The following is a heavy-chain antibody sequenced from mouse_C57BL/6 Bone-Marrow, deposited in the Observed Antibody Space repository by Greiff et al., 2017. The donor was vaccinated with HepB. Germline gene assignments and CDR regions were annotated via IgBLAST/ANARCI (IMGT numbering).Heavy chain of an antibody. CDR1: GFTFSDYG. V-gene: IGHV5-17*01. J-gene: IGHJ1*03. Sequence: DVMLVESGGGLVKPGGSLKLSCAASGFTFSDYGMHWVRQAPEKGLEWVAYISSGSSTIYYADTVKGRFTISRDNAKNTLFLQMTSLRSEDTAMYYCARGDPHWYFDVWGTGTTVTVSS. CDR2: ISSGSSTI. CDR3: ARGDPHWYFDV.